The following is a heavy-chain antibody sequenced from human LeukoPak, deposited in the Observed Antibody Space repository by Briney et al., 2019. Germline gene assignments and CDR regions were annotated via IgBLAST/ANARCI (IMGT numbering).Heavy chain of an antibody. V-gene: IGHV4-38-2*01. J-gene: IGHJ5*02. Sequence: SDTLSLTCGVSGYSISIHYWGWIRQPPGKGLGCIGTIYHSGITYHNPSLKSPVTTSVDTSKNQFSLKLSSVTAADTAVYYCARTVVAATNWFDPWGQGTPVTVSS. CDR3: ARTVVAATNWFDP. CDR1: GYSISIHY. CDR2: IYHSGIT. D-gene: IGHD2-15*01.